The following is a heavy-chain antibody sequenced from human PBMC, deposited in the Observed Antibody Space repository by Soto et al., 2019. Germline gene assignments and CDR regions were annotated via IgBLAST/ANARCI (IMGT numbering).Heavy chain of an antibody. D-gene: IGHD6-19*01. V-gene: IGHV3-23*01. Sequence: PGGSLRLSCAASGFTFNDYALSWVRQAPGKGLEWVSAISGSSGTTYYADSVKGRFTISRDNSKNTLFLQMNSLRAEDRAVYYCAQPPPSRGRYTFDYRGQVALVTVSS. CDR2: ISGSSGTT. J-gene: IGHJ4*02. CDR3: AQPPPSRGRYTFDY. CDR1: GFTFNDYA.